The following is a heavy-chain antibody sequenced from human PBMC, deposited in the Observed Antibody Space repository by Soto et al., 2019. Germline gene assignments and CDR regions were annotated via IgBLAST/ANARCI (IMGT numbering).Heavy chain of an antibody. CDR2: IWSDASNK. CDR1: GFTFSNYA. CDR3: ARDQTASYPYNWFDP. J-gene: IGHJ5*02. V-gene: IGHV3-33*01. D-gene: IGHD1-26*01. Sequence: QVQLVESGGGVVQPGRSLSLSCAASGFTFSNYAIHWVRQAPGKGLEWVSVIWSDASNKYYTDSVKGRFTISRDNSKNTVQLQLNSLRAEDTAVYYCARDQTASYPYNWFDPWGQGTLVTVSS.